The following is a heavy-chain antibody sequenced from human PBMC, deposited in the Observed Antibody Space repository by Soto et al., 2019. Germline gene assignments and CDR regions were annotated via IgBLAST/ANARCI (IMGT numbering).Heavy chain of an antibody. V-gene: IGHV3-74*01. CDR3: ARGAINYYSEDV. J-gene: IGHJ6*03. CDR2: IKRDGSTT. Sequence: EVQLVESGGGLVQPGGSLRLSCAASGFTFSDYWMHWVRQAPGKGLEWVSRIKRDGSTTNYADYVKGRFTISRDNAKNTLYLEMNSLRVENTADYYCARGAINYYSEDVWGKGLTVMVSS. CDR1: GFTFSDYW.